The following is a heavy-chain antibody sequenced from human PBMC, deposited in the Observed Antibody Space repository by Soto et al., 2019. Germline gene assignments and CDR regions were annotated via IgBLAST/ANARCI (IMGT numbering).Heavy chain of an antibody. D-gene: IGHD3-9*01. J-gene: IGHJ4*02. CDR1: GGSISSYY. V-gene: IGHV4-59*08. Sequence: PSETLSLTCTVSGGSISSYYWSWIRQPPGKGLEWIGYIYHSGSTNYNPSLKSRVTISVDTSKNQFSLKLSSVTAADTAVYYCARRYYDILTGYYRFDHWGQGTLVTVP. CDR3: ARRYYDILTGYYRFDH. CDR2: IYHSGST.